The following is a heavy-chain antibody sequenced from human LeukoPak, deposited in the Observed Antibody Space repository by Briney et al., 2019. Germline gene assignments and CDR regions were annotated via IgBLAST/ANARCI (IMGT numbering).Heavy chain of an antibody. CDR2: IKEDGSQT. CDR1: GFTFSRSW. CDR3: ARDQGWLQFDY. V-gene: IGHV3-7*01. J-gene: IGHJ4*02. D-gene: IGHD5-24*01. Sequence: GGSLRLSCTASGFTFSRSWMDWVRQAPGKGLEWVANIKEDGSQTYYMDSVRGRSTISRDNAKNSLYLQMNSLRDEDTAVYYCARDQGWLQFDYWGQGALATVSA.